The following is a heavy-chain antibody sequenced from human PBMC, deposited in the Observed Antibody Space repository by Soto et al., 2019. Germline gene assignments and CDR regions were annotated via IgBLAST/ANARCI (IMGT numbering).Heavy chain of an antibody. CDR3: AKGSSDNCYTPIDY. Sequence: XESLNVSCAASGFPFSSYAMSWVRRAPGKGLEWVSAISGSGDVTYYADSVKGRFTISRDISKNTLYLQMNSLRAEDTALYYCAKGSSDNCYTPIDYWGQGTLVTVSS. V-gene: IGHV3-23*01. D-gene: IGHD2-2*02. CDR2: ISGSGDVT. J-gene: IGHJ4*02. CDR1: GFPFSSYA.